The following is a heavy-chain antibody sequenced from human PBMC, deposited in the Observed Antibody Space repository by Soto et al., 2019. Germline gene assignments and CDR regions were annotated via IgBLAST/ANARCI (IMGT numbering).Heavy chain of an antibody. D-gene: IGHD3-3*01. CDR3: ARDGPPGPYDFWSGYRN. V-gene: IGHV4-31*02. CDR1: GASMSSGGYY. CDR2: IYYSGST. Sequence: TRSLTWTIAGASMSSGGYYKSWIRQHPGKGLEWIGYIYYSGSTYYNPSLKSRVTISVDTSKNQFSLKLSSVTAADTAVYYCARDGPPGPYDFWSGYRNWGQGTLVTASS. J-gene: IGHJ4*02.